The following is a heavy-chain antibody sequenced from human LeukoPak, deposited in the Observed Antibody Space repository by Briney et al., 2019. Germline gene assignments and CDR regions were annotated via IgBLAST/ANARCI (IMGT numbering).Heavy chain of an antibody. CDR3: ARTSGSYFDY. D-gene: IGHD1-26*01. Sequence: PSETLSLTCTVSGGSISSSSYYWSWIRQPPGKGLEWIGYIYYSGSTNYNPSLKSRVTISVDTSKNQFSLKLSSVTAADTAVYYCARTSGSYFDYWGQGTLVTVSS. J-gene: IGHJ4*02. CDR2: IYYSGST. V-gene: IGHV4-61*01. CDR1: GGSISSSSYY.